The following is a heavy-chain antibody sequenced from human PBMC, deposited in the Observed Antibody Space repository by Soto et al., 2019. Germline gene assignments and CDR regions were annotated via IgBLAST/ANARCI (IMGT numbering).Heavy chain of an antibody. CDR1: GYTFTSYY. CDR2: INPSGGST. CDR3: ATSTTRNYYYYYYGMDV. J-gene: IGHJ6*02. Sequence: ASVKVSCKASGYTFTSYYMHWVRHAPGQGLEWMGIINPSGGSTSYAQKFQGRVTMTRDTSTSTVYMELSSLRSEDTAVYYCATSTTRNYYYYYYGMDVWGQGTTVTVSS. D-gene: IGHD4-17*01. V-gene: IGHV1-46*01.